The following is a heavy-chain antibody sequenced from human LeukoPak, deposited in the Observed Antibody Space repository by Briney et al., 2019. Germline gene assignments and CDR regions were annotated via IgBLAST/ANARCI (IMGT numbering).Heavy chain of an antibody. CDR3: AREKPQGTYYDILTGSPKYGMGV. D-gene: IGHD3-9*01. V-gene: IGHV3-13*01. CDR1: GFTFSSYD. Sequence: GGSLRLSCAASGFTFSSYDMHWVRQATGKGLEWVSAIGTAGDTYYPGSVKGRFTISRENAKNSLYLQMNSLRAGDTAVYYCAREKPQGTYYDILTGSPKYGMGVWGQGTTVTVSS. J-gene: IGHJ6*02. CDR2: IGTAGDT.